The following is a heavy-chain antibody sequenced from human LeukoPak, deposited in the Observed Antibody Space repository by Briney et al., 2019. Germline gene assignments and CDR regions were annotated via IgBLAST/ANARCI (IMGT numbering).Heavy chain of an antibody. J-gene: IGHJ6*02. Sequence: ASVKVSCKASGGTFSSYAISWVRQAPGQGLDWMGRIIPILGIANYAQKFQGRVTITADKSTSTAYMELSSLRSEDTAVYYCARPRDPYYYYYGMDVWGQGTTVTVSS. V-gene: IGHV1-69*04. CDR2: IIPILGIA. CDR3: ARPRDPYYYYYGMDV. CDR1: GGTFSSYA.